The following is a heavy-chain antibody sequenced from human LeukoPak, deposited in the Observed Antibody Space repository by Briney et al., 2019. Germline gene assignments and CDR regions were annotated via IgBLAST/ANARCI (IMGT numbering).Heavy chain of an antibody. J-gene: IGHJ6*04. CDR2: IIPILGTA. D-gene: IGHD2-2*01. CDR1: GGTFSSYA. CDR3: ARCRYCSSTSCLGHYYYYGMDV. Sequence: SVKVSCKASGGTFSSYAISCVRQAPGQGLEWIGGIIPILGTANYAQKFQGRVTITADDSTSTAYMELSSLRSEDTAVYYCARCRYCSSTSCLGHYYYYGMDVWGKGTTVTVSS. V-gene: IGHV1-69*13.